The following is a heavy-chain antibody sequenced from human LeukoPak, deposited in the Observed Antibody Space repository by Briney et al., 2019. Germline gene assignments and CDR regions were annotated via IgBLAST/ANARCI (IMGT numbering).Heavy chain of an antibody. J-gene: IGHJ6*03. CDR3: AKSPKGYYYYYMDV. CDR1: GFTFSSYA. V-gene: IGHV3-23*01. Sequence: GGSLRPSCAASGFTFSSYAMSWVRQAPGKGLGWVSAISGSGGSTYYADSVKGRFTISRDNSKNTLYLQMNSLRAEDTAVYYCAKSPKGYYYYYMDVWGKGTTVTVSS. CDR2: ISGSGGST.